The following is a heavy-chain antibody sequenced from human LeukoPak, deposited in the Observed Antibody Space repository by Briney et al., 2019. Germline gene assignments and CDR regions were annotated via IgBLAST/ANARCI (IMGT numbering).Heavy chain of an antibody. Sequence: SETLSLTCTVSGGSISSYYWSWTRQPPGKGLEWIGYIYYSGSTNYNPSLKSRVTISVDTSKNQFSLKLSSVTAADTAVYYCARDTLYGMDVWGQGTTVTVSS. CDR1: GGSISSYY. V-gene: IGHV4-59*01. J-gene: IGHJ6*02. CDR3: ARDTLYGMDV. CDR2: IYYSGST.